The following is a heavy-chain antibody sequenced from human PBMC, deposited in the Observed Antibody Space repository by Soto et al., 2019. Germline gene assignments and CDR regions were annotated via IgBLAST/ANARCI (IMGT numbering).Heavy chain of an antibody. Sequence: PGGSLRLSCAASGSIFSSYGMHWVRQATGKGLEWVSAIGTAGDTYYPGSVKGRFTISRENAKNSLYLQMNSLRAGDTAVYYCARGPTEYCSGGSCYRDGAFDIWGQGTMVTVSS. D-gene: IGHD2-15*01. CDR2: IGTAGDT. J-gene: IGHJ3*02. V-gene: IGHV3-13*01. CDR1: GSIFSSYG. CDR3: ARGPTEYCSGGSCYRDGAFDI.